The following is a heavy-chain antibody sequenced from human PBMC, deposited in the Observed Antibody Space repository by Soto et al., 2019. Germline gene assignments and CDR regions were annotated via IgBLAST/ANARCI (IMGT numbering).Heavy chain of an antibody. D-gene: IGHD3-3*01. Sequence: PSETLSPTCTVSDSSVSSGRSYWSWIRQPPGRGLEWIGYLYYSGSTNYNPSLKSRVTISVDTSKHHFSLKPSSVPAADTAVYYRAGSGRYYWFDPWGQGTLVTVSS. CDR3: AGSGRYYWFDP. J-gene: IGHJ5*02. V-gene: IGHV4-61*01. CDR2: LYYSGST. CDR1: DSSVSSGRSY.